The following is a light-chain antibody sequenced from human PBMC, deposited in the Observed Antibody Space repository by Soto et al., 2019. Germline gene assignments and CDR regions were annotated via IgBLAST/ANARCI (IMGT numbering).Light chain of an antibody. J-gene: IGKJ1*01. CDR1: QSVSSN. CDR3: QQYNNWPPT. CDR2: GAS. V-gene: IGKV3-15*01. Sequence: EIVMTQSPATLSVSPGERATLSCWAGQSVSSNLAWYQQKPGQAPRLLIYGASTRATGIPARFSGSGSGTEFTLTISSLQSEDFAVYYCQQYNNWPPTFGQGTKVEIK.